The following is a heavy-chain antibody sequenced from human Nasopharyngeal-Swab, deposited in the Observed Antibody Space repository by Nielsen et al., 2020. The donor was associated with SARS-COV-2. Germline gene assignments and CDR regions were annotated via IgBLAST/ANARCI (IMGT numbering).Heavy chain of an antibody. CDR2: ISSSSSYI. V-gene: IGHV3-21*01. CDR3: ARDRSVGYGMDV. CDR1: GFTFSSYS. D-gene: IGHD2-15*01. Sequence: EGSLRLSCAASGFTFSSYSMNWVRQAPGKGLEWVSSISSSSSYIYYADSVKGRFTISRDNAKNSLYLQMNSLRAEDTAVYYCARDRSVGYGMDVWGQGTTVTASS. J-gene: IGHJ6*02.